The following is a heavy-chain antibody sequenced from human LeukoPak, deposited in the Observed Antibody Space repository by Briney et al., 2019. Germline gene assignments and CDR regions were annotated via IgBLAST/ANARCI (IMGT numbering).Heavy chain of an antibody. Sequence: PSGTLSLTCAVSGGSISSSNWWSWVRQPPGKGLEWIGEIYHSGSTNYNPSLKSRVTISVDKSKNQFSLKLSSVTAADTAVYYCARGCSSTSCFERGAFDIWGQGTMVTVPS. D-gene: IGHD2-2*01. CDR3: ARGCSSTSCFERGAFDI. J-gene: IGHJ3*02. CDR2: IYHSGST. V-gene: IGHV4-4*02. CDR1: GGSISSSNW.